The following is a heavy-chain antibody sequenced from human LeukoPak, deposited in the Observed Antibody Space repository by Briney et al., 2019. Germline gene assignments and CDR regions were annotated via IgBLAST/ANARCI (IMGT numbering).Heavy chain of an antibody. CDR1: GFTFSSYA. Sequence: PGGSLRLSCAASGFTFSSYAMSWVRQAPGEGLEWVSAISGSGGSTYYADSVKGRFTISRDNSKNTLYLQMNSLRAEDTAAYYCAKGEDFNRGRGITIDYWGQGTLVTVSS. CDR3: AKGEDFNRGRGITIDY. D-gene: IGHD3-3*01. J-gene: IGHJ4*02. CDR2: ISGSGGST. V-gene: IGHV3-23*01.